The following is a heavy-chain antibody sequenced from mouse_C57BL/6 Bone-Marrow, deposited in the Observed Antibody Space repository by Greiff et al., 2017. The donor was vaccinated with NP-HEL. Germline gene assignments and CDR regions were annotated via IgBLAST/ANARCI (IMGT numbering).Heavy chain of an antibody. CDR1: GFTFTDYY. CDR2: IRHKANGYTT. Sequence: EVKLVESGGGLVQPGGSLSLSCAASGFTFTDYYMSWVRQPPGKALEWLGFIRHKANGYTTEYSASVKGRFTISRDNSQSILYLQMNALRAEDSATYYCARYSNYLDYWGQGTTLTVSS. V-gene: IGHV7-3*01. CDR3: ARYSNYLDY. J-gene: IGHJ2*01.